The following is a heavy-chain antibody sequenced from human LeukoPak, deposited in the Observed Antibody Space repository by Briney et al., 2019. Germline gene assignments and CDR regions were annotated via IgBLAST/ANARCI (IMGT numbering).Heavy chain of an antibody. CDR2: ISYDGTEK. J-gene: IGHJ4*02. V-gene: IGHV3-30-3*01. D-gene: IGHD4-17*01. CDR1: GLSFSSYA. Sequence: GSSLRLSCAASGLSFSSYAMHWVRQAPGKGLEWVTVISYDGTEKYYGDSVKGRFTISRDNSKNTLYLQMNSLRAEDTALYYCARDGHGVPLDYWGQGTLVTVSP. CDR3: ARDGHGVPLDY.